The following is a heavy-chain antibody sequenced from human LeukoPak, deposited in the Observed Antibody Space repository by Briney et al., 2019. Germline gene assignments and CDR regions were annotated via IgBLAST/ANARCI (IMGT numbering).Heavy chain of an antibody. D-gene: IGHD3-10*01. Sequence: PGGSLRLSCAASGFTFSPHAMHWVRQAPGKGLKWVAVISSDGSDKYYADSVQGRFTISRDNSKNTLYLQMNSLRAEDTAVYYCAKVVDYYGSGSLDYWGQGTLVTVSS. CDR3: AKVVDYYGSGSLDY. CDR2: ISSDGSDK. V-gene: IGHV3-30-3*01. CDR1: GFTFSPHA. J-gene: IGHJ4*02.